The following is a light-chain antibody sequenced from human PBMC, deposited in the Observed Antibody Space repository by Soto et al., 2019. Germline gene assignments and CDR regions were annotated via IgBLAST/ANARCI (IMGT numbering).Light chain of an antibody. CDR2: GAS. Sequence: EIVLTQSPATLSLSPGERATLSCRASQSVSSYLAWYQQRPGQAPRLLMYGASTRADGIPARFSGSGSGTDFTLTISRLEPEDFAVYYCQQYNTSPRTFGQGTKVDIK. CDR3: QQYNTSPRT. J-gene: IGKJ1*01. CDR1: QSVSSY. V-gene: IGKV3-20*01.